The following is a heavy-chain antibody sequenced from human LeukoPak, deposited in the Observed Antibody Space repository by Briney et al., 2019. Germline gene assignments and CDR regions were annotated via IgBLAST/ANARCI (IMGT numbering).Heavy chain of an antibody. V-gene: IGHV3-21*01. CDR1: GFTFRSYC. Sequence: PGGSLRLSCVASGFTFRSYCMNWVRQAPGKGLEWVSSISSSSSYIYYADSVKGRFTISRDNAKNSLYLQMNSLRAEDTAVYYCARDKVRGVISLADAFDIWGQGTMVTVSS. CDR2: ISSSSSYI. D-gene: IGHD3-10*01. J-gene: IGHJ3*02. CDR3: ARDKVRGVISLADAFDI.